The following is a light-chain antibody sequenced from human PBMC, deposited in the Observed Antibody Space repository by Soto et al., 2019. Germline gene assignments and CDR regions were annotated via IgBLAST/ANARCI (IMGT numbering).Light chain of an antibody. Sequence: QSVLTQPPSVSGAPGQRVTISCTGSSSNIGTGYDVHWYQQLPGTAPKFLIYANSNRPSGVPDRFSGSKSGTSASLAITGLQAEDEADYYCQSYDSSLSSGVFGGGTKLTVL. V-gene: IGLV1-40*01. J-gene: IGLJ3*02. CDR1: SSNIGTGYD. CDR3: QSYDSSLSSGV. CDR2: ANS.